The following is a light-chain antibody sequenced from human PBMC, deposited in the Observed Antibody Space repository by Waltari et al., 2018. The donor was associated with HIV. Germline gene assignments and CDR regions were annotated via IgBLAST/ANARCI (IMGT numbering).Light chain of an antibody. J-gene: IGLJ2*01. CDR3: QAWDSNTAGFDGWDTNTVV. CDR1: KLGDKY. V-gene: IGLV3-1*01. Sequence: SYELTQPPSVSVSPGQTASVTCSGDKLGDKYTSWYQQKPGRSPVLVIYHNSKRPSGIPEGVSGSNAGNTATLTISGSQAMDEADYFCQAWDSNTAGFDGWDTNTVVFGGGTKLTVL. CDR2: HNS.